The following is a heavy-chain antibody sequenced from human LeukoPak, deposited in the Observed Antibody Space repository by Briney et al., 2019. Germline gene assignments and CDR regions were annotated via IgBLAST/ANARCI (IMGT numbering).Heavy chain of an antibody. CDR3: ARGGGYCSSCFDY. J-gene: IGHJ4*02. Sequence: GGSLRLSCAASGFTVSSNYMSWVRQAPGKGLEWVSVIYSGGSTYYADSVKGRFTISRDNSKNTLYLQMSSLRAEDMAVYYCARGGGYCSSCFDYWGQGTLVTVSS. D-gene: IGHD2-2*01. V-gene: IGHV3-66*01. CDR1: GFTVSSNY. CDR2: IYSGGST.